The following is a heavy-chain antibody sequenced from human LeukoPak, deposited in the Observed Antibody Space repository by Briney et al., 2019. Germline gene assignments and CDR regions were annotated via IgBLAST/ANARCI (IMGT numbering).Heavy chain of an antibody. J-gene: IGHJ4*02. CDR3: AKDRDGDSDY. D-gene: IGHD4-17*01. CDR1: GFTFSSYG. CDR2: IWYDGSNK. V-gene: IGHV3-33*06. Sequence: GGSLRLSCAASGFTFSSYGMDWVRQAPGKGLEWVAVIWYDGSNKYYADSVKGRFTISRDNSKNTLYLQMNSLRAEDTAVYYCAKDRDGDSDYWGQGTLVTVSS.